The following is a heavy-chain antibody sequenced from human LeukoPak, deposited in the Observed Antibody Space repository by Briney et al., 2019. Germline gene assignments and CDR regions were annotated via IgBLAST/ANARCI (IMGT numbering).Heavy chain of an antibody. CDR2: INHSGST. J-gene: IGHJ4*02. CDR3: ARRENRSPPGY. Sequence: SETLSLTCAVYGGSFSGYYWSWIRQPPGKGLEWIGEINHSGSTNYNPSLKGRVTISVDTSKNQFSLKLISVTAADTAVYYCARRENRSPPGYWGQGTLVTVSS. CDR1: GGSFSGYY. V-gene: IGHV4-34*01. D-gene: IGHD1-26*01.